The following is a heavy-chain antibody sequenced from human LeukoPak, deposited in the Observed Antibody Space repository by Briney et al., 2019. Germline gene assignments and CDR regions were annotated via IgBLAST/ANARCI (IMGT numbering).Heavy chain of an antibody. Sequence: SETLSLTCTVSGGSISSYYWSWIRQPPGKGLERIGYIYYSGSTNYNPSLKSRVTISVDTSKNQFSLKLSSVTAADTAVYYCARLYRSSWDYYFDYWGQGTLVTVSS. J-gene: IGHJ4*02. V-gene: IGHV4-59*08. CDR2: IYYSGST. CDR1: GGSISSYY. CDR3: ARLYRSSWDYYFDY. D-gene: IGHD6-13*01.